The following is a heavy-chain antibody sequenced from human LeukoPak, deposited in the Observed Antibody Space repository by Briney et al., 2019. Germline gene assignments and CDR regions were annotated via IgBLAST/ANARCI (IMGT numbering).Heavy chain of an antibody. CDR3: ARDIAPSGSWWFDS. V-gene: IGHV1-2*02. CDR1: GYTFTEYY. D-gene: IGHD6-13*01. Sequence: DSVKVSCKAPGYTFTEYYFHWLRQAPGQGLEWMGWITLSTGDIFYAQNFQGRVTMTRDTSISTAYMQLGSLKSDDTAVYYFARDIAPSGSWWFDSWRQGTLVTVSS. J-gene: IGHJ5*01. CDR2: ITLSTGDI.